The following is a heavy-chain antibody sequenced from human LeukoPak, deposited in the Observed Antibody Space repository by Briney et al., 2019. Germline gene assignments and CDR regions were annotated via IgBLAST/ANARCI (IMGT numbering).Heavy chain of an antibody. CDR3: ARAHAEQWLVPDAFDI. V-gene: IGHV3-11*06. CDR1: GFTFSDSY. D-gene: IGHD6-19*01. Sequence: GGSLRLSCAASGFTFSDSYMSWIRQAPGKGLEWVSSISSSSSYIYYADSVKGRFTISRDNAKNSLYLQMNSLRAEDTAVYYCARAHAEQWLVPDAFDIWGQGTMVTVSS. J-gene: IGHJ3*02. CDR2: ISSSSSYI.